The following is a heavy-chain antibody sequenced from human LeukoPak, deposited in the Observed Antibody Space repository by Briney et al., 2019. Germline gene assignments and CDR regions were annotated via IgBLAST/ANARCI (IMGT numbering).Heavy chain of an antibody. CDR1: GGSISSYY. Sequence: ETLSHTCTVSGGSISSYYWSWIRQPPGKGLEWIGSIYDSGSTYYNPSLKSRVTISVDTSKNQFSLKLNSVTAADTAVYYCARQRGSSGWSKYYWGQGTLVTVSS. D-gene: IGHD6-19*01. V-gene: IGHV4-39*01. CDR3: ARQRGSSGWSKYY. J-gene: IGHJ4*02. CDR2: IYDSGST.